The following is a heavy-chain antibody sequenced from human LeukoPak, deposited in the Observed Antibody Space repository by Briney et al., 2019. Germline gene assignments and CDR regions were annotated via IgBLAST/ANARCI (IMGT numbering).Heavy chain of an antibody. Sequence: PSETLSLTCAVSGGSISSSNWWSWVRQPPGKGLEWIGEIYHSGSTNYNPSLKSRVTISVDKSKNQFSLKLSSVTAADTAVYYCARGVAAAGTGYFDYWGQGTLVTVSS. V-gene: IGHV4-4*02. CDR2: IYHSGST. CDR1: GGSISSSNW. D-gene: IGHD6-13*01. J-gene: IGHJ4*02. CDR3: ARGVAAAGTGYFDY.